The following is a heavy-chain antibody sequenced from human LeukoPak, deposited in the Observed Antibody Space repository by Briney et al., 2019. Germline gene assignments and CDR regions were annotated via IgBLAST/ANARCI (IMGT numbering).Heavy chain of an antibody. Sequence: GESLKISCEGSGYSFSNYWIGWVRQMPGKGLEWMGIIYPGDYETRYSPSFQGLVTISVDKSISTAYLQWSSLKASDTAMYYCATPPGYCGNDCFFDHWGKGTLVTVSS. V-gene: IGHV5-51*01. J-gene: IGHJ4*02. D-gene: IGHD2-21*02. CDR1: GYSFSNYW. CDR2: IYPGDYET. CDR3: ATPPGYCGNDCFFDH.